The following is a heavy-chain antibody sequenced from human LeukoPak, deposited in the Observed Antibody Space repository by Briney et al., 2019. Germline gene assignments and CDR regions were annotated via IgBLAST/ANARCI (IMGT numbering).Heavy chain of an antibody. Sequence: PSQTLSLTCAVSGDSISSGGYSWSWHRQPPGKGLEWIGYIYRSGSTYYNPSLKSRVTISLDNFNNHSSLRLTSVTAADPAVYYCARARNSAGHWFDPWGQGTLVTVSS. D-gene: IGHD4-23*01. CDR3: ARARNSAGHWFDP. J-gene: IGHJ5*02. CDR2: IYRSGST. CDR1: GDSISSGGYS. V-gene: IGHV4-30-2*01.